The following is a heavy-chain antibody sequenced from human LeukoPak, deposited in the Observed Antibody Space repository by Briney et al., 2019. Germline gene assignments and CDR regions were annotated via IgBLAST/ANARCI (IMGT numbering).Heavy chain of an antibody. D-gene: IGHD3-16*01. V-gene: IGHV1-2*02. CDR2: INPNSGGT. J-gene: IGHJ5*02. CDR1: GYTFTGYY. CDR3: ARGGLSRDWFDP. Sequence: ASVKVSCKASGYTFTGYYMHWVRQAPGQGLEWMGWINPNSGGTNYAQKFQGRVTMTRDTSISTAYMKLSSLRSEDTAVYYCARGGLSRDWFDPWGQGTLVTVSS.